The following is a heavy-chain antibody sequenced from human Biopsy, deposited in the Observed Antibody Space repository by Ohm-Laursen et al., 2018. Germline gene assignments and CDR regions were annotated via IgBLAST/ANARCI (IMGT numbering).Heavy chain of an antibody. V-gene: IGHV4-59*01. CDR2: IYYSGRP. J-gene: IGHJ2*01. CDR1: GDSIARYY. Sequence: SETLSLTCTVSGDSIARYYWTWIRQSPGKGLEWIAYIYYSGRPNYSPSLKGRVVISVDRSRNQFFLKLTSATPADTAIYYCARDRGYYSDRTVPGYFDLWGRGTLVTVSS. CDR3: ARDRGYYSDRTVPGYFDL. D-gene: IGHD3-22*01.